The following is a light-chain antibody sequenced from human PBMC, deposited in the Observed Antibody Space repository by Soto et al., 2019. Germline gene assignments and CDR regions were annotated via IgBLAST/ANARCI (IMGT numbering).Light chain of an antibody. J-gene: IGLJ1*01. CDR2: EVS. CDR1: SSDVGGYNY. CDR3: DSYTSSRAYV. Sequence: LTXPASVSGSPGQSITISCTGTSSDVGGYNYVSWYQQQAGKAPKLIIHEVSNRPSGVSNRFSGSKSGNTASLTISGLQAEDEADYYCDSYTSSRAYVFGIGTKVTVL. V-gene: IGLV2-14*01.